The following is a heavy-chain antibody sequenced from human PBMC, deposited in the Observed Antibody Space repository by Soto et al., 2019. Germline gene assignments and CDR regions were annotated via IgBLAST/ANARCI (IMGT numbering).Heavy chain of an antibody. D-gene: IGHD3-3*01. V-gene: IGHV4-34*01. J-gene: IGHJ5*02. CDR2: INHSGST. CDR1: GGSFSGYY. CDR3: ARDGRYYDFLSGYPMSGVQFDP. Sequence: QVQLQQWGAGLLKPSETLSLTCAVYGGSFSGYYWSWIRQPPGKGLEWIGEINHSGSTNYNPSLKSRVNLSVDTSKNEFSLKMSSVTAAATAVYYCARDGRYYDFLSGYPMSGVQFDPWGQGTLVTVSS.